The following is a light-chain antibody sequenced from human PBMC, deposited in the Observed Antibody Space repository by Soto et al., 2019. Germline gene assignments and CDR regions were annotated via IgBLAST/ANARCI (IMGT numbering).Light chain of an antibody. CDR3: QQRSHRPPLT. CDR1: QSVSKY. CDR2: DAS. Sequence: VLTQSPVTLSLSPGETATLSCRASQSVSKYLAWYQQKPGQPLRLLVFDASNRATGIPARFSGSGSGTDFTPTISGVEPEDFVVYYCQQRSHRPPLTFGEGTKVEIK. J-gene: IGKJ4*01. V-gene: IGKV3-11*01.